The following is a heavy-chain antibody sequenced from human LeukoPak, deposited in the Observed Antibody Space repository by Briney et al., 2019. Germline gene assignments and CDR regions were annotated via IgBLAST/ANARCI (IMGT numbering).Heavy chain of an antibody. CDR2: INPNSGGT. V-gene: IGHV1-2*02. J-gene: IGHJ4*02. Sequence: GESLKISCKGSGYTFTGYYMHWVRQAPGQGLEWMGWINPNSGGTNYAQKFQGGVTMTRDTSISTAYMELSRLRSDDTAVYYCASTVGFVSQYYFDYWGQGTLVTVSS. D-gene: IGHD5/OR15-5a*01. CDR1: GYTFTGYY. CDR3: ASTVGFVSQYYFDY.